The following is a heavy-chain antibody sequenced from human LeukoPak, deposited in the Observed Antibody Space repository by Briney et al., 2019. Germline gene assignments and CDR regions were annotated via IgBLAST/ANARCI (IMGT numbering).Heavy chain of an antibody. V-gene: IGHV4-34*09. CDR2: INHSGST. CDR1: GGSFSGYY. J-gene: IGHJ4*02. CDR3: AREGGDYYDSSGFGY. D-gene: IGHD3-22*01. Sequence: SETLSLTCAVYGGSFSGYYWSWIRQPPGKGLEWIGEINHSGSTYYNPSLKSRVTISVDTSKNQFSLKLSSVTAADTAVYYCAREGGDYYDSSGFGYWGQGTLVTVSS.